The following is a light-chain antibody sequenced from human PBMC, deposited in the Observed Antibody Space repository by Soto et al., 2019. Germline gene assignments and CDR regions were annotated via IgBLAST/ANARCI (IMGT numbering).Light chain of an antibody. CDR3: QHYGASPWT. J-gene: IGKJ1*01. CDR2: RAS. CDR1: QSLSGNY. V-gene: IGKV3-20*01. Sequence: NVLTQCPGTLSLSPVQRATLSCRASQSLSGNYLAWYQQKPGQAPRVLIYRASIRATGISDRFSGSGSGTDFTLTISRLEPEDFAVYYCQHYGASPWTFGQGTKVDIK.